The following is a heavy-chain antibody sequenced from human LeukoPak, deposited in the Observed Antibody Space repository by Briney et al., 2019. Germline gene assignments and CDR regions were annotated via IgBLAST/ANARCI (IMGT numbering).Heavy chain of an antibody. J-gene: IGHJ4*02. CDR2: ISYDGSNK. D-gene: IGHD5-24*01. Sequence: PGRSLRLSCAASGFTFSSYGMHWVRQAPGKGLEWVAVISYDGSNKYYADSVKGRFTISRDNSKNTLYLQMNSPRAEDTAVYYCAKTQRGDGYFRYWGQGTLVTVSS. CDR1: GFTFSSYG. CDR3: AKTQRGDGYFRY. V-gene: IGHV3-30*18.